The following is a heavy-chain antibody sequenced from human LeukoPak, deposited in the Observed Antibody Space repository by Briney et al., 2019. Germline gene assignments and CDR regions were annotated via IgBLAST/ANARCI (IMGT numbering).Heavy chain of an antibody. CDR1: GGTFSSHA. Sequence: ASVKVPCKASGGTFSSHAISWVRQAPGQGLEWMGGIIPIFGTTNYAQKFQGRVTITTDESTSTAYMELSSLRSEDTAVYYCARESAAAGTFVYWGQGTLVTVSS. CDR2: IIPIFGTT. D-gene: IGHD6-13*01. V-gene: IGHV1-69*05. J-gene: IGHJ4*02. CDR3: ARESAAAGTFVY.